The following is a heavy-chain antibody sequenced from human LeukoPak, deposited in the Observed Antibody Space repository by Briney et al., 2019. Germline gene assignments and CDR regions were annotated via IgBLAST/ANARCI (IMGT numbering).Heavy chain of an antibody. V-gene: IGHV3-66*01. CDR3: ARVGDGYNFGYFDY. CDR1: GFTVSSNY. Sequence: GGSLRLSCAASGFTVSSNYMSWVRQTPGRGLEWVSVIYSGGDTYYADSVKGRFTFSRDNSKNTLYLQMNSLRAEDTAVYYCARVGDGYNFGYFDYWGQGTLVTVSS. D-gene: IGHD5-24*01. J-gene: IGHJ4*02. CDR2: IYSGGDT.